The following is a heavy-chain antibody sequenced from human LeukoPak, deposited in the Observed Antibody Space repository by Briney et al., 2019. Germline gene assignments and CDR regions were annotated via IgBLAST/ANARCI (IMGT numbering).Heavy chain of an antibody. V-gene: IGHV4-4*07. CDR3: ASYTSSGAYFDY. J-gene: IGHJ4*02. CDR2: IYSRGST. CDR1: GGSISSYY. D-gene: IGHD6-6*01. Sequence: SSETLSLTCTVSGGSISSYYWTWIRQPAGKGLEWIGRIYSRGSTDYNPSLKSRVTMSVDTSKNQFSLKLSSVTAADTAVYYCASYTSSGAYFDYWGQGTLVTVSS.